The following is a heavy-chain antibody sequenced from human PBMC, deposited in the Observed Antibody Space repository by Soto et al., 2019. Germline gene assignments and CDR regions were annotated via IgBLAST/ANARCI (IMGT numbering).Heavy chain of an antibody. Sequence: EVQLLESGGGLVQPGGSLRLSCAASGFTFSTYAMSWVRQAPGKGLEWVSAISGSGGSTYNADSGKGRFTISRDNSKNTLHLQMNSLRAEDTAVYYCARPYYDFWSGYSPQTGYYYYYGMDVWGQGTTVTVSS. CDR1: GFTFSTYA. D-gene: IGHD3-3*01. CDR2: ISGSGGST. CDR3: ARPYYDFWSGYSPQTGYYYYYGMDV. V-gene: IGHV3-23*01. J-gene: IGHJ6*02.